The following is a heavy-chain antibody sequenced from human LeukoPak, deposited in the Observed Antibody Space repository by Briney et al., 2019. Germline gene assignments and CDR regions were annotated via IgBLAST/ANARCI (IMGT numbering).Heavy chain of an antibody. CDR3: AKGITMIVVVVDY. J-gene: IGHJ4*02. CDR2: ISRGSSYI. D-gene: IGHD3-22*01. V-gene: IGHV3-21*04. CDR1: GFTFSSYS. Sequence: GGSLRLSCAASGFTFSSYSMNWVRQAPGKGLEWVSSISRGSSYIYYADSVKGRFTISRDNAKNSLYLQMNSLRAEDTAVYYCAKGITMIVVVVDYWGQGTLVTVSS.